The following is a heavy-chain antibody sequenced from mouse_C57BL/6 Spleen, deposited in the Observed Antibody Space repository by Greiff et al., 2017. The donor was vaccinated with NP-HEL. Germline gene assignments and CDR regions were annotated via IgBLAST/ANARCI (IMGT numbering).Heavy chain of an antibody. CDR1: GFTFSDYG. CDR3: ARGDSLPHYYAMDY. CDR2: ISSGSSTI. D-gene: IGHD2-12*01. J-gene: IGHJ4*01. V-gene: IGHV5-17*01. Sequence: EVHLVESGGGLVKPGGSLKLSCAASGFTFSDYGMHWVRQAPEKGLEWVAYISSGSSTIYYADTVKGRFTISRDNARNTLFQQMTSLRSEDTAMYCCARGDSLPHYYAMDYWGQGTSVTVSS.